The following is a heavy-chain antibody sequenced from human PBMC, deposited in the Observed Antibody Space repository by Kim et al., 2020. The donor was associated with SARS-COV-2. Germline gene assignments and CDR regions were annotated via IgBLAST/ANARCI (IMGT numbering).Heavy chain of an antibody. Sequence: GGSLRLSCAASGFTFSNAWMSWVRQAPGKGLEWVGRIKSKTDGGTTDYAAPVKGRFTISRDDSKNTLYLQMNSLKTEDTAVYYCTTVEVVGATQYYFDYWGQGTLVTVSS. CDR3: TTVEVVGATQYYFDY. CDR2: IKSKTDGGTT. J-gene: IGHJ4*02. D-gene: IGHD1-26*01. CDR1: GFTFSNAW. V-gene: IGHV3-15*01.